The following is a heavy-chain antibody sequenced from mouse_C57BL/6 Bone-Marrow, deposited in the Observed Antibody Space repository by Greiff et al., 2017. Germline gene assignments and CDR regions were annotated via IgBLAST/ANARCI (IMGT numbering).Heavy chain of an antibody. CDR2: ISYDGSN. D-gene: IGHD2-4*01. CDR1: GYSITSGYY. J-gene: IGHJ3*01. V-gene: IGHV3-6*01. Sequence: EVQLQESGPGLVKPSQSLSLTCSVTGYSITSGYYWNWIRQFPGNELEWMGYISYDGSNNYNPSLKNRISITRDTSKNQFFLKLNSVTTEDTATYYCARGGIYYDSWFAYWGQGTLVTVSA. CDR3: ARGGIYYDSWFAY.